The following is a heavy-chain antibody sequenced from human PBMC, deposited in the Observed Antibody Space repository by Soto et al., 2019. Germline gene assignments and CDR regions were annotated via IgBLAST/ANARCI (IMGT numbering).Heavy chain of an antibody. D-gene: IGHD4-17*01. CDR3: ARDSRTTTVVKY. CDR1: GFTFSSYW. CDR2: IKQDGSEK. V-gene: IGHV3-7*01. J-gene: IGHJ4*02. Sequence: EVQLVESGGGLVQPGGSLRLSCAASGFTFSSYWMSWVRQAPGKGLEWVANIKQDGSEKYYVDSVKGRFTISRDNAKNSLYLQRNILRAEYTAVYYCARDSRTTTVVKYWGQGTLVTVSS.